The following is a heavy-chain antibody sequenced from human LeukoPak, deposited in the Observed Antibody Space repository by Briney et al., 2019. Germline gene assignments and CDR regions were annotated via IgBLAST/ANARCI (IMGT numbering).Heavy chain of an antibody. Sequence: ASVKVSCKASGYTFTGYYMHWVRQAPGQGLEWMGWINPNSGGTNYAQKFQGRVTMTRDTSISTAYMELSRLRSDDTAVYYCARVGAPGYGYGSYYYGMDVWGQGTTVTVSS. V-gene: IGHV1-2*02. CDR3: ARVGAPGYGYGSYYYGMDV. CDR1: GYTFTGYY. CDR2: INPNSGGT. D-gene: IGHD5-18*01. J-gene: IGHJ6*02.